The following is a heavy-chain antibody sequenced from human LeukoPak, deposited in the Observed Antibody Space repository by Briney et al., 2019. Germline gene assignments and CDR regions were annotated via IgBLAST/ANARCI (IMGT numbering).Heavy chain of an antibody. CDR2: INPNSGGT. CDR1: GYTFTGYY. Sequence: ASVKVSCKASGYTFTGYYMHWVRQARGQGLEWMGWINPNSGGTNYAQRFQGRVTMTRDTSISTAYMELSRLRSDDTAVYYCARDPLDQLLWFGEPLDYWGQGTLVTVSS. J-gene: IGHJ4*02. CDR3: ARDPLDQLLWFGEPLDY. V-gene: IGHV1-2*02. D-gene: IGHD3-10*01.